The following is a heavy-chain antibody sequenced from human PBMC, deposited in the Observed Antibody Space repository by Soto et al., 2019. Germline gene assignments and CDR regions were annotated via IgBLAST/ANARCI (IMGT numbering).Heavy chain of an antibody. Sequence: GGSLRLSCAYSGCAFLSDGMHWVRQAPGKGLEWVAVISYDGSNKYYADSVKGRFTISRDNSKNTLYLQMNSLRAEDTAVYYCAKARIRGGLYYDSSGPTDYWGQGTLVTVSS. CDR2: ISYDGSNK. CDR1: GCAFLSDG. V-gene: IGHV3-30*18. CDR3: AKARIRGGLYYDSSGPTDY. J-gene: IGHJ4*02. D-gene: IGHD3-22*01.